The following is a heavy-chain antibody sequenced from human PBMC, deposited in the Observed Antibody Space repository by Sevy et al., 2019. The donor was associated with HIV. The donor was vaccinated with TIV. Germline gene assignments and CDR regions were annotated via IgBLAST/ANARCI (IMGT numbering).Heavy chain of an antibody. V-gene: IGHV3-23*01. CDR2: ISGSGGST. Sequence: GGSLRLSCAASGFTFSSYAMSWVRQAPGKGLEWVSPISGSGGSTYYADSVKGRFTISRDNSKNTLYLQMNSLRAEDTAVYYCAKDQVTAMVTPYYFDYWGQGTLVTVSS. CDR1: GFTFSSYA. J-gene: IGHJ4*02. CDR3: AKDQVTAMVTPYYFDY. D-gene: IGHD5-18*01.